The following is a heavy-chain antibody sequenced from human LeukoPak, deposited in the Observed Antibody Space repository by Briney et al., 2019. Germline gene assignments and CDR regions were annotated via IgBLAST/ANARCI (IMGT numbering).Heavy chain of an antibody. J-gene: IGHJ4*02. D-gene: IGHD3-22*01. V-gene: IGHV1-69*04. CDR1: GGTFSSYA. CDR3: AVIHDSSGYEPNY. Sequence: ASVKVSCKASGGTFSSYAISWVRQAPGQGLEWMGRIIPILGIANYAQKFQGRVMITADKSTSTAYMELSSLRSEDTAVYYCAVIHDSSGYEPNYWGQGTLVTVSS. CDR2: IIPILGIA.